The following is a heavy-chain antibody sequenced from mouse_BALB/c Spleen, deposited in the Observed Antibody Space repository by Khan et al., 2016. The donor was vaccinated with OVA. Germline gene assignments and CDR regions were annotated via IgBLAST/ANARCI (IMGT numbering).Heavy chain of an antibody. D-gene: IGHD4-1*01. CDR3: ERGETGSFDY. V-gene: IGHV5-4*02. J-gene: IGHJ2*01. CDR1: RFTFSAYY. CDR2: VSDGGGYT. Sequence: VELLEPEGRLVKPGGSLKLSCAASRFTFSAYYQSWVSQSPHKRLEWVATVSDGGGYTYYPNSVTGRFTISRDNAKNNLYLQMSSLKSEDTDMYYGERGETGSFDYWGQGTTLTVSS.